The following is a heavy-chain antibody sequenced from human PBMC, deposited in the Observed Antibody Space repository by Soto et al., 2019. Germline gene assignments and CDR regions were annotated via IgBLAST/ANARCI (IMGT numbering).Heavy chain of an antibody. Sequence: GSLRLSCAASGFTFSSYSMNWVRQAPGKGLEWVSAISGSGGSTYYADSVKGRFTISRDNSKNTLYLQMNSLRAEDTAVYYCAKPNKPYSSSGDAFDIWGQGTMVTVSS. J-gene: IGHJ3*02. V-gene: IGHV3-23*01. CDR3: AKPNKPYSSSGDAFDI. D-gene: IGHD6-6*01. CDR2: ISGSGGST. CDR1: GFTFSSYS.